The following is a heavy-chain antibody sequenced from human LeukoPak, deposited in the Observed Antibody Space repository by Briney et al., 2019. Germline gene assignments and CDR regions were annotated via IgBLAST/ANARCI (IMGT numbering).Heavy chain of an antibody. V-gene: IGHV4-34*01. Sequence: GSLRLSCAASGFTFSSYAMSWIRQPPGKGLEWIGEIKHSGGTNYNPSLKSRVTISVDTSKNQFSLKLTSVTAADTAVYYCARGATALVYDYWGQGTLVTVSS. CDR1: GFTFSSYA. CDR2: IKHSGGT. CDR3: ARGATALVYDY. D-gene: IGHD4-17*01. J-gene: IGHJ4*02.